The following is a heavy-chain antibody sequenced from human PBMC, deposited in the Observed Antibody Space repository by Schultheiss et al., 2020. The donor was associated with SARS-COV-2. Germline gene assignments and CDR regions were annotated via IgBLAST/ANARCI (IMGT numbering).Heavy chain of an antibody. Sequence: GGSLRLSCAASGFTFSSYSMNWVRQAPGKGLEWVSSISSSGSTIYYADSVKGRFTISRDNSKNTLYLQMNSLRAEDTAVYYCAKVAVAGRGLKYYFDYWGQGTLVTVSS. CDR3: AKVAVAGRGLKYYFDY. V-gene: IGHV3-21*04. CDR1: GFTFSSYS. CDR2: ISSSGSTI. J-gene: IGHJ4*02. D-gene: IGHD6-19*01.